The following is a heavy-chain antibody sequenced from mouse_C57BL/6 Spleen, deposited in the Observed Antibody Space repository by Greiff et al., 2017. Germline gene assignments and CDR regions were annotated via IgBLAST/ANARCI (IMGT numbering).Heavy chain of an antibody. Sequence: DVKLVESGGGLVQPGGSLSLSCAASGFTFTDYYMSWVRQPPGKALEWLGFIRNKANGYTTEYSASVKGRFTISRDNSQSILYLQMNALRAEDSATYYCARYKLVYYAMDYWGQGTSVTVSS. CDR1: GFTFTDYY. J-gene: IGHJ4*01. CDR3: ARYKLVYYAMDY. V-gene: IGHV7-3*01. CDR2: IRNKANGYTT.